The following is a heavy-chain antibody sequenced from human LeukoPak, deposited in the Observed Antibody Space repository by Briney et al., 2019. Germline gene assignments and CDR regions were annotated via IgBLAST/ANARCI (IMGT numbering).Heavy chain of an antibody. CDR1: GFTFYMYA. CDR2: MCGTAGCT. CDR3: AKAFKKAFDY. J-gene: IGHJ4*02. V-gene: IGHV3-23*01. Sequence: GGSLRLSCAASGFTFYMYAMSWVRQAPGKGLEWVASMCGTAGCTFYPDSVKGRFTISRDNSKNTLYLQMSSLSAEDTAVYYCAKAFKKAFDYWGQGTLVTVSS.